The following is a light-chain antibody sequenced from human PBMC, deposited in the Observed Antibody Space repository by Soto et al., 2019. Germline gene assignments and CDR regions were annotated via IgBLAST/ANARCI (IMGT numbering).Light chain of an antibody. J-gene: IGKJ1*01. V-gene: IGKV3-15*01. CDR1: QSVSRN. CDR2: GAS. Sequence: EIVMTQSPATLSVSPGERATLSCRASQSVSRNLAWYRQKPGQAPRLLIYGASTRATGIPAKFSGSGSGTEFTLTISSLKYEDFAVYYCEQYTNWTITFGQGTKVDIK. CDR3: EQYTNWTIT.